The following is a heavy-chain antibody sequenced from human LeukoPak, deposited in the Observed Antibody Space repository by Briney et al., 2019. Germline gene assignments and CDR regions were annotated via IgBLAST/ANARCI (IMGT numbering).Heavy chain of an antibody. CDR2: IYTSGST. CDR1: GGSISSGSYY. CDR3: ARHSYAQFGP. J-gene: IGHJ5*02. Sequence: SETLSLTCTVSGGSISSGSYYWSWIRQPAGKGLEWIGRIYTSGSTNYNPSLKSRVTISVDTSKNQFSLKLSSVTAADTAVYYCARHSYAQFGPWGQGTLVTVSS. V-gene: IGHV4-61*02. D-gene: IGHD5-18*01.